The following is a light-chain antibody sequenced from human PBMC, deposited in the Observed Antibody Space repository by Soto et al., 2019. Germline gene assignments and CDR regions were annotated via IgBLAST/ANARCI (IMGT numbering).Light chain of an antibody. CDR3: QKLNSYPLN. CDR2: AAS. V-gene: IGKV1-9*01. Sequence: DIQITQAPCSRSAPVVGRVIITFLASQSIRKYLNWYQHKPGKVPTLLIYAASTLQSGVPSRFSGSGSGTDFTLTISSLQPEDFATYYCQKLNSYPLNCGGGNTGAIK. CDR1: QSIRKY. J-gene: IGKJ4*01.